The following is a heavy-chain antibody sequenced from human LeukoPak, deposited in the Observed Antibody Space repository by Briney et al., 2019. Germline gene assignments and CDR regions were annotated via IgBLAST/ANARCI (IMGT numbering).Heavy chain of an antibody. D-gene: IGHD5-12*01. CDR3: ARGFDSGYDFGY. Sequence: PGGSLRLSCAASGFTFSTYGMHWVRQAPGKGLGWVAVIWYDGSNKYYIDSVRGRFTISRDNSRNTLYLQMNSLRAEDTAVYYCARGFDSGYDFGYWGQGTLVTVSS. V-gene: IGHV3-33*01. J-gene: IGHJ4*02. CDR1: GFTFSTYG. CDR2: IWYDGSNK.